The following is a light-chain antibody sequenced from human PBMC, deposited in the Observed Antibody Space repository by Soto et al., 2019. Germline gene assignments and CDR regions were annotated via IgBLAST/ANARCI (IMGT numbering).Light chain of an antibody. CDR1: QSVSSN. V-gene: IGKV3-15*01. CDR3: QQYSHGPK. CDR2: GAS. J-gene: IGKJ1*01. Sequence: EIVMTQSPATLSVSPGERATLSCRASQSVSSNLAWYQQKPGQAPRLLIYGASTRATGFPARFSGSGSGTEFILTISSLQSEDFAVYYCQQYSHGPKFGQGTKVEIK.